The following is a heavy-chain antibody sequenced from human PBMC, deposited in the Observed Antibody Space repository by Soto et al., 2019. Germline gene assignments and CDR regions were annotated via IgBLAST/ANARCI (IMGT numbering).Heavy chain of an antibody. D-gene: IGHD3-3*01. J-gene: IGHJ4*02. CDR2: ISSGGGST. CDR3: AKGEGGSPIYYDFYR. V-gene: IGHV3-23*01. CDR1: GFTFSSYA. Sequence: EVQLLESGGDLVQPGGSLRLSCAASGFTFSSYAMTWVRQAPGKGLEWVSAISSGGGSTFYTDSVEGRFTISRENSKNTLYLQMNSLRAEDTAVYYCAKGEGGSPIYYDFYRGGQGTLVTVSS.